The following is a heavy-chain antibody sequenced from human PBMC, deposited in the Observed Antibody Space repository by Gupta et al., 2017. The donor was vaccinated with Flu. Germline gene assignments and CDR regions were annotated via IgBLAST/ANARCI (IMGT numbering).Heavy chain of an antibody. J-gene: IGHJ4*02. D-gene: IGHD2-21*01. CDR3: ARAPRGDGWGPTGPY. Sequence: EVQLVESGGGLVKPGGSLRLSCAASGFTFSSYSMNWVRQAPGKGLEWVSSISSSSSYIYYADSVKGRFTISRDNAKNSLYLQMNSLRAEDTAVYYCARAPRGDGWGPTGPYWGQGTLVTVSS. CDR1: GFTFSSYS. CDR2: ISSSSSYI. V-gene: IGHV3-21*01.